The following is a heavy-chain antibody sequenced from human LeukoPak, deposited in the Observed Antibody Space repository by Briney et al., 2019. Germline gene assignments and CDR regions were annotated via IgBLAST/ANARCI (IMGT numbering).Heavy chain of an antibody. CDR2: IIPIFGTA. V-gene: IGHV1-69*01. CDR1: GGTFISYA. J-gene: IGHJ4*02. CDR3: ATRAAVVDIPHYFDY. D-gene: IGHD3-22*01. Sequence: GASVKVSCKASGGTFISYAISWVRQAPGQGLEWMGGIIPIFGTANYAQKFQGRVTITADESTSTAYMELSSLKTEDTAVYYCATRAAVVDIPHYFDYWGQGSLVTVSS.